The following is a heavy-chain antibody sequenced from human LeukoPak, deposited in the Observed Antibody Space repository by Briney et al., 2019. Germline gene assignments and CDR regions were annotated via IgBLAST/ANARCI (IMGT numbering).Heavy chain of an antibody. CDR1: GFTFSSYG. V-gene: IGHV3-33*01. Sequence: GRSLRLSCAASGFTFSSYGMHWVRQAPGKGLEWVAVIWYDGSNKYYADSVKGRFTISRDNSKNTLYLQMNSLRAEDTAVYYCAREERTVDAFGIWGQGTMVTVSS. D-gene: IGHD4-17*01. J-gene: IGHJ3*02. CDR2: IWYDGSNK. CDR3: AREERTVDAFGI.